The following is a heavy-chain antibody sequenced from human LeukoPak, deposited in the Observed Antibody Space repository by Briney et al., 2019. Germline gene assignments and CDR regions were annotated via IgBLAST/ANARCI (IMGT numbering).Heavy chain of an antibody. J-gene: IGHJ6*03. Sequence: TSETLSLTCAVYGGSFSGYYWSWIRQPPGKGLEWIGEINHSGSTKYNPSLKNQVTISVDTSKNQFSLKLSSATAADTAVYYCARRLGRKFGERFYYYHYLDVWGKGTTVTISS. V-gene: IGHV4-34*01. CDR1: GGSFSGYY. D-gene: IGHD3-10*01. CDR2: INHSGST. CDR3: ARRLGRKFGERFYYYHYLDV.